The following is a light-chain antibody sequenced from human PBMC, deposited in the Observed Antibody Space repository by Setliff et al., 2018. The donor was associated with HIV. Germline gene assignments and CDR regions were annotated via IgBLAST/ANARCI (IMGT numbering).Light chain of an antibody. CDR1: SSNIGAGYD. CDR3: QSYDSSLSVVI. J-gene: IGLJ2*01. Sequence: QSVLTQPPSVSGAPGQRVTISCTGSSSNIGAGYDVHWYQQLPETAPKLLIFGNSNRPSGVPDRLSGSKSGTSASLVITGLQAEDEADYYCQSYDSSLSVVIFGGGTKVTVL. CDR2: GNS. V-gene: IGLV1-40*01.